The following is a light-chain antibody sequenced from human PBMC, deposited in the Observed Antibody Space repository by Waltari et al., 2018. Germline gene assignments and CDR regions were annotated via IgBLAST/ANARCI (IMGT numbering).Light chain of an antibody. V-gene: IGKV3-15*01. J-gene: IGKJ4*01. Sequence: EIVMTQSPATLSVSPGERATLSCKASQDVSINLAWYQQKPGQAPRLLIYDASTRATGVPARFSGSGSGTEVTLTISSLQSEDFAVYFCQRYNNWVTFGGGTKVQIK. CDR1: QDVSIN. CDR2: DAS. CDR3: QRYNNWVT.